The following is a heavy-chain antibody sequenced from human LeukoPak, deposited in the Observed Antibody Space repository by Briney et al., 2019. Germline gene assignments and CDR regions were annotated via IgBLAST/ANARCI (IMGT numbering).Heavy chain of an antibody. CDR3: AREGYCSSTSCYEVGWFDP. CDR2: ISSSGSTI. D-gene: IGHD2-2*01. CDR1: GFTFSSYE. V-gene: IGHV3-48*03. Sequence: GGSLRLSCAASGFTFSSYEMNWVRQAPGKGLEWVSYISSSGSTIYYADSVKGRFTISRDNAKNPLYLQMNSLRAEDTAVYYCAREGYCSSTSCYEVGWFDPWGQGTLVTVSS. J-gene: IGHJ5*02.